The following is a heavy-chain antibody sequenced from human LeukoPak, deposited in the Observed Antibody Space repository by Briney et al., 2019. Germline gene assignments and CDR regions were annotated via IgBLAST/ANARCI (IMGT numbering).Heavy chain of an antibody. V-gene: IGHV3-23*01. CDR1: GFTFSSYA. CDR2: ISGSGGST. CDR3: AKDWGSYDSSGIRT. J-gene: IGHJ4*02. D-gene: IGHD3-22*01. Sequence: GGSLRLSCAASGFTFSSYAMSWVRQAPGKGLEWVSAISGSGGSTYYADSVKGRFTISRDNSKNTLYLQMNSLRAEDTAVYYCAKDWGSYDSSGIRTWGQGALVTVSS.